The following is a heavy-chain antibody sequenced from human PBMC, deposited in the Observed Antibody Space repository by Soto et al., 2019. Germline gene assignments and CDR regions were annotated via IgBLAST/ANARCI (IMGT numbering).Heavy chain of an antibody. D-gene: IGHD6-13*01. V-gene: IGHV3-48*01. CDR1: GFTFSSYS. Sequence: EVQLVESGGGLVQPGGSLRLSCAASGFTFSSYSMNWVRQAPGKGLEWVSYISSSSSTIYYADTVKGRFTISRDNAKNSLYLQMDRSGAEDTAAYYWVRHPARIAKIGGFASWCQGTLVSGPS. CDR2: ISSSSSTI. CDR3: VRHPARIAKIGGFAS. J-gene: IGHJ5*01.